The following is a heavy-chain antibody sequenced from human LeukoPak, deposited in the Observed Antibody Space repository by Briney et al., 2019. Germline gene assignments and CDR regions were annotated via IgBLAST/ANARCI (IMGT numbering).Heavy chain of an antibody. CDR2: IYYSGST. D-gene: IGHD3-3*01. Sequence: SESLSLTCTVSGGSISSGGYYWSWIRQHPGKGLEWIGYIYYSGSTYYNPSLKSRVTISVDTSKNQFSLKLSSVTAADTAVYYCARADYDFWSGRPLGWFDPWGQGTLVTVSS. V-gene: IGHV4-31*03. CDR3: ARADYDFWSGRPLGWFDP. CDR1: GGSISSGGYY. J-gene: IGHJ5*02.